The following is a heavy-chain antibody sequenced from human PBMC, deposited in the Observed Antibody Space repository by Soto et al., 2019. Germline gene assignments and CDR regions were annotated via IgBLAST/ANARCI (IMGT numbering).Heavy chain of an antibody. Sequence: SETLSLTCPVSGGSISSYYWSWIRQPPGKGLEWIGYIYYSGSTNYNPSLKSRVTISVDTSKNQFSLKLSSVTAADTAVYYCARAGGYCSGGSCYFPWFDPWGQGTLVTVSS. CDR1: GGSISSYY. J-gene: IGHJ5*02. D-gene: IGHD2-15*01. V-gene: IGHV4-59*01. CDR2: IYYSGST. CDR3: ARAGGYCSGGSCYFPWFDP.